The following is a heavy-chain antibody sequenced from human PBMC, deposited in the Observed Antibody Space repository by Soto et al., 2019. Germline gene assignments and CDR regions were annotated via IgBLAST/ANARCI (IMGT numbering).Heavy chain of an antibody. D-gene: IGHD5-12*01. J-gene: IGHJ4*02. CDR1: GYTFTGHY. Sequence: ASVKVSCKASGYTFTGHYIHWVRQAPEQGPEWMGEIGPDSGATRYAQKFQGRVTMTRDMSITTVYMELNNLSPDDTAVYYCGRGRSGQIVVFYWGQGTPVTVSS. CDR2: IGPDSGAT. CDR3: GRGRSGQIVVFY. V-gene: IGHV1-2*02.